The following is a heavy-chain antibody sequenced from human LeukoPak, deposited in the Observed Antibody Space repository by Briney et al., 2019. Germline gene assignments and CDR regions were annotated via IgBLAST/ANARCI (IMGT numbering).Heavy chain of an antibody. Sequence: SETLSLTCAVYGGSFSGYYWSWIRQPPGKGLEWIGSIYRSGSTSYNPSLKSRVTISVDTSKNQFSLNLSSVTAADTAVYYCARDNYGGTSVLDYWGQGTLVTVSS. CDR1: GGSFSGYY. CDR3: ARDNYGGTSVLDY. J-gene: IGHJ4*02. V-gene: IGHV4-34*11. D-gene: IGHD4-23*01. CDR2: IYRSGST.